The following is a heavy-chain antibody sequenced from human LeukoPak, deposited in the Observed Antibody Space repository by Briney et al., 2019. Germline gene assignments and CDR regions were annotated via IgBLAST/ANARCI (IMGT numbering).Heavy chain of an antibody. Sequence: KTSETLSLTCTVSGGSISSYYWSWIRQPPGKGLEWIGYIYYSGSTNYNPSLKSRVTISVDTSKNQFSLKLSSVTAADTAVYYCARDPRGYSGYNYYYGMDVWGQGTTVTVSS. J-gene: IGHJ6*02. V-gene: IGHV4-59*01. CDR3: ARDPRGYSGYNYYYGMDV. CDR1: GGSISSYY. D-gene: IGHD5-12*01. CDR2: IYYSGST.